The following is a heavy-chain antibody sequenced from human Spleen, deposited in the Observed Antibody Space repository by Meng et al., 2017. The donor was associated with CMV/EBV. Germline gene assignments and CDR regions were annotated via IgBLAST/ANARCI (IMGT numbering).Heavy chain of an antibody. Sequence: SVKVSCKASGGTFSSYTISWVRQAPGQVLEWMGRIIPILGIANYAQKFQGRVTITADKSTSTAYMELSSLRSEDTAVYYCASWNKDSFGDPYYYYGMDVWGQGTTVTVSS. J-gene: IGHJ6*02. V-gene: IGHV1-69*02. CDR2: IIPILGIA. D-gene: IGHD3-10*01. CDR3: ASWNKDSFGDPYYYYGMDV. CDR1: GGTFSSYT.